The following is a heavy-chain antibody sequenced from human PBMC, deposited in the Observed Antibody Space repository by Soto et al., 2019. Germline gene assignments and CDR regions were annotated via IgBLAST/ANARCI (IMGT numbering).Heavy chain of an antibody. CDR1: GYSFTSYW. V-gene: IGHV5-51*01. CDR2: IYPGDSDT. Sequence: PGESLKISCKGSGYSFTSYWIGWVRQMPGKGLEWMGIIYPGDSDTRYSPSFQGQVTISADKSISTAYLQWSSLKASDTAMYYCARRKGSVSYYGTAYYYYGMDVWGQGTTVTVSS. J-gene: IGHJ6*01. CDR3: ARRKGSVSYYGTAYYYYGMDV. D-gene: IGHD3-10*01.